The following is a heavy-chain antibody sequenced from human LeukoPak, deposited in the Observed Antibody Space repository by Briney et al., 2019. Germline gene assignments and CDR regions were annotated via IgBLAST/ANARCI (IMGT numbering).Heavy chain of an antibody. Sequence: APVKVSCKASAYIFIGYHIHWVRQAPGQGLEWMGWINPNNGGTNYAQKFQGRVTMTRDTSINTAYMELSRLRSDDTAVYYCGREMIGGEAFDIWGQGTMVTVSS. V-gene: IGHV1-2*02. J-gene: IGHJ3*02. CDR2: INPNNGGT. D-gene: IGHD3-22*01. CDR3: GREMIGGEAFDI. CDR1: AYIFIGYH.